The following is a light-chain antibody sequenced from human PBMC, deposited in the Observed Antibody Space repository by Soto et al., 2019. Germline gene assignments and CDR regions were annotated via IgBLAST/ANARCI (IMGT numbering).Light chain of an antibody. CDR3: QHYHNWPPWT. CDR1: QSVSSN. CDR2: DAS. Sequence: EIVMTQSPATLSVSPGERATLSCRASQSVSSNLAWYQQKPGQAPRLLIFDASSRATGIPARFSGRGSGTEFTLTISSLQSEDFAVYYCQHYHNWPPWTFGQGTKVDIK. J-gene: IGKJ1*01. V-gene: IGKV3-15*01.